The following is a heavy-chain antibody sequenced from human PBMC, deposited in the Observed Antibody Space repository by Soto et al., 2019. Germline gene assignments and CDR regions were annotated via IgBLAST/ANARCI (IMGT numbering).Heavy chain of an antibody. CDR2: ISSGSGTT. Sequence: EVQLVESGGGLVQPGGSLRLSCAVSVFTFSSYSMNWVRHAPGKGLEWVSYISSGSGTTYYADSVKGRFSISRDNANNSLDLQMNSMRVEDTAVYYCAKIGTYLRMDVWGQGTTVTVSS. CDR1: VFTFSSYS. J-gene: IGHJ6*02. V-gene: IGHV3-48*01. D-gene: IGHD3-10*01. CDR3: AKIGTYLRMDV.